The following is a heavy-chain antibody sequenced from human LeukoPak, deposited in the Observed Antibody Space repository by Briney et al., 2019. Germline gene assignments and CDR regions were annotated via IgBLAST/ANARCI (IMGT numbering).Heavy chain of an antibody. V-gene: IGHV4-59*08. Sequence: PSETLSLTCTVSGGSINGYYWSWIRQSPGKGLEWIGYIYYTGNTNYNPSLKSRVSISLDTSKNQFTLNLSPVSAADAAIYYCAGLHFAAAEEFDPWGQGILVTVSS. CDR2: IYYTGNT. D-gene: IGHD6-13*01. CDR3: AGLHFAAAEEFDP. J-gene: IGHJ5*02. CDR1: GGSINGYY.